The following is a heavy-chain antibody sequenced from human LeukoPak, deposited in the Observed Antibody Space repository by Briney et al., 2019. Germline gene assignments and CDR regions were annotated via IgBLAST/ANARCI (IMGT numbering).Heavy chain of an antibody. Sequence: GGSLRLSCAASGFNFGDYPMHWVRQAPGKGLEWVALISYDASNEYYADSVRGRFTISRDNSKNTLYLQMNSLRAEDTAVYYCANQRFRGVILIAGWFDPWGQGTLVTVSS. CDR2: ISYDASNE. D-gene: IGHD3-10*01. J-gene: IGHJ5*02. CDR3: ANQRFRGVILIAGWFDP. V-gene: IGHV3-30-3*01. CDR1: GFNFGDYP.